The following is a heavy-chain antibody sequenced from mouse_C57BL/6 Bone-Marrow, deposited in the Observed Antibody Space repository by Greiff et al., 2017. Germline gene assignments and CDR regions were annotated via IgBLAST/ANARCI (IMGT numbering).Heavy chain of an antibody. CDR3: ARRDGSSPFAY. J-gene: IGHJ3*01. V-gene: IGHV5-2*03. CDR1: EYEFPSHD. D-gene: IGHD1-1*01. CDR2: INSDGGST. Sequence: EVKVEESGGGLVQPGESLKLSCESNEYEFPSHDMSWVRKTPEKRLELVAAINSDGGSTYYPATMERRFIISRDNTKKTLYLQMSSLRSEDTALYYCARRDGSSPFAYWGQGTLVTVSA.